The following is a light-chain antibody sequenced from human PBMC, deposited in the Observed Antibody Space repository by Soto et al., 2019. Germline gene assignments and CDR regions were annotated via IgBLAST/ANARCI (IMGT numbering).Light chain of an antibody. CDR2: KAS. CDR1: QSISSW. J-gene: IGKJ2*01. V-gene: IGKV1-5*03. CDR3: QQYNSWGYT. Sequence: DIQMTQSPSTLSASVGDRVTITCRASQSISSWLAWYQQKPGKAPKLLIYKASSLESGVPSRFSGSGSGTEFTLTISSLQPDDFATYYCQQYNSWGYTFGQGTKLEIK.